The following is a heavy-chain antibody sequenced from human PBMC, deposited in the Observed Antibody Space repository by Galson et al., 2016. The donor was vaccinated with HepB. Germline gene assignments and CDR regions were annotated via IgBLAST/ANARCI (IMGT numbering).Heavy chain of an antibody. V-gene: IGHV5-10-1*01. D-gene: IGHD3-10*01. CDR1: GYSFTNYW. Sequence: QSGAEVKKPGESLRISCQGSGYSFTNYWIIWVRQMPGKGLEWVARIDPTDSYTNYSPSFQGHVTISADKSINTAYLQWNSLKASDTALYYCTRRGLGSSAIDFWGQGTPVTVSS. CDR2: IDPTDSYT. CDR3: TRRGLGSSAIDF. J-gene: IGHJ4*02.